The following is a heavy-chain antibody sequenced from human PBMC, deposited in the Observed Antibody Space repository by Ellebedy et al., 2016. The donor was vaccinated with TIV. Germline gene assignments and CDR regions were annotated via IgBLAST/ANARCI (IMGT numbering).Heavy chain of an antibody. Sequence: ASVKVSCKASGYTFTSYGISWVRQAPGQGLEWMGWISAYNGNTNYAQKLQGRVTMTTDTSTSTAYMELRSLRSDDTAVYYCARDEVVRLWELRRGAFDVWGQGTMVTVSS. J-gene: IGHJ3*01. V-gene: IGHV1-18*04. CDR3: ARDEVVRLWELRRGAFDV. CDR1: GYTFTSYG. D-gene: IGHD1-26*01. CDR2: ISAYNGNT.